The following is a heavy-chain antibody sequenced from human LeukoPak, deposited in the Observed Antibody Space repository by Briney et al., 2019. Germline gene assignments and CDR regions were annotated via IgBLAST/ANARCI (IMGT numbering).Heavy chain of an antibody. CDR3: ARVRSPRPVFGGYFDY. V-gene: IGHV1-69*04. CDR1: GGTFSSYA. CDR2: IIPILGIA. J-gene: IGHJ4*02. Sequence: SVKVSCKASGGTFSSYAISWVRQAPGQGLEWMGRIIPILGIANYAQKFQGRVTITADKSTSTAYMELNSLRAEDTAVYYCARVRSPRPVFGGYFDYWGQGTLVTVSS. D-gene: IGHD6-6*01.